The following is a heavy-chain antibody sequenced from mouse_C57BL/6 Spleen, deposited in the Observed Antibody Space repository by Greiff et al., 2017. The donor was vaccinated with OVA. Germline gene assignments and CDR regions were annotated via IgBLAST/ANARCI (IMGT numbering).Heavy chain of an antibody. V-gene: IGHV5-17*01. D-gene: IGHD1-1*01. CDR2: ISSGSSTI. CDR3: ARNYYGSSSPYFDV. J-gene: IGHJ1*03. Sequence: VQLKESGGGLVKPGGSLKLSCAASGFTFSDYGMHWVRQAPEKGLEWVAYISSGSSTIYYADTVKGRFTISRDNAKNTLFLQMTSLRSEDTAMYYCARNYYGSSSPYFDVWGTGTTVTVSS. CDR1: GFTFSDYG.